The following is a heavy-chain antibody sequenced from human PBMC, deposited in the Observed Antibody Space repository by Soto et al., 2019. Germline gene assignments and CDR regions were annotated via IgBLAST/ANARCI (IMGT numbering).Heavy chain of an antibody. Sequence: EASVKVSFKASGFTFTSSAVQWVRQARGQRLEWIGWIVVGSGNTNYAQKFQERVTITRDMSTSTAYMELSSLRSEDTAVYYCAAGVTRYGMDVWGQGTTVTVSS. CDR2: IVVGSGNT. CDR3: AAGVTRYGMDV. D-gene: IGHD5-18*01. CDR1: GFTFTSSA. J-gene: IGHJ6*02. V-gene: IGHV1-58*01.